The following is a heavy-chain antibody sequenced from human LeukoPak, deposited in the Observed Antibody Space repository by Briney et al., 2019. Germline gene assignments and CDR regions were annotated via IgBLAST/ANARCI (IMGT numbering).Heavy chain of an antibody. CDR3: ARVSRYYDFWSGYYINWFDP. V-gene: IGHV4-59*01. D-gene: IGHD3-3*01. J-gene: IGHJ5*02. Sequence: PSETLSLTCAVYGGSFSGYYWSWIRQPPGKGLEWIGYIYYSGSTNYNPSLKSRVTISVDTSKNQFSLKQSSVTAADTAVYYCARVSRYYDFWSGYYINWFDPWGQGTLVTVSS. CDR1: GGSFSGYY. CDR2: IYYSGST.